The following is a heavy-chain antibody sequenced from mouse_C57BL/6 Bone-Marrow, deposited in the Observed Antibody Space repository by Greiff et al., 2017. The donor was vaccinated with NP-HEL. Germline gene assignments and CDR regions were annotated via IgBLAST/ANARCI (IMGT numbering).Heavy chain of an antibody. D-gene: IGHD4-1*01. V-gene: IGHV3-5*01. J-gene: IGHJ1*03. CDR3: ARDGGWDHWYFDV. Sequence: DVKLQESGPGLVKPSQTVFLTCTVTGISITTGNYRWSWIRQFPGNKLEWIGYIYYSGTITYNPSLTSRTTITRDTPKNQFFQEMNSLTAEDTATYYCARDGGWDHWYFDVWGTGTTVTVSS. CDR1: GISITTGNYR. CDR2: IYYSGTI.